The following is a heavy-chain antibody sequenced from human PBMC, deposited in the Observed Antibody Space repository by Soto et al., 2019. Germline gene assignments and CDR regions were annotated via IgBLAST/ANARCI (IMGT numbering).Heavy chain of an antibody. V-gene: IGHV4-30-4*01. J-gene: IGHJ4*02. D-gene: IGHD3-3*01. CDR2: IYYSGST. CDR1: GGSISSGDYY. Sequence: QVQLQESGPGLVKPSQTLSLTCTVSGGSISSGDYYWSWIRQPPGKGLEWIGYIYYSGSTYYNPSLKSRVTISVDTSKNQFSLKLSSVTAADTAVYYCARSQRNYDFWSGSPYYFDYWGQGTLVTVSS. CDR3: ARSQRNYDFWSGSPYYFDY.